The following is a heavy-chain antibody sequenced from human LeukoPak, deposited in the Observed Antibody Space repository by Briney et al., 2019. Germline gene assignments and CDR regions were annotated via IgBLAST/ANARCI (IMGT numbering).Heavy chain of an antibody. J-gene: IGHJ4*02. CDR2: IYYSGST. CDR3: ARLVKSRPVAATSKTYYFDY. Sequence: PSETLSLTCTVSGGSISSGSYYWSWIRQPAGKGLEWIGSIYYSGSTYYNPSLKSRVTISVDTSKNQFSLKLSSVTAADTAVYYCARLVKSRPVAATSKTYYFDYWGQGTLVTVSS. D-gene: IGHD2-15*01. CDR1: GGSISSGSYY. V-gene: IGHV4-39*07.